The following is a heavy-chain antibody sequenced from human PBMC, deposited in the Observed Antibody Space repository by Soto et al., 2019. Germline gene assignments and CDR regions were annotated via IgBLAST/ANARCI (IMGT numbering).Heavy chain of an antibody. V-gene: IGHV3-23*01. CDR2: ITAGGTT. CDR1: GFTFSNYD. CDR3: AKCIQMYLNYDAFHI. J-gene: IGHJ3*02. D-gene: IGHD1-7*01. Sequence: EVKLLESGGGLVQPGGSLRLSCAASGFTFSNYDMSWVRLAPGKGLEWVSHITAGGTTYYADYVKGRFAISRDSSRNTLYLQMNSLRAEDTALYYCAKCIQMYLNYDAFHIWGQGTMVTVSS.